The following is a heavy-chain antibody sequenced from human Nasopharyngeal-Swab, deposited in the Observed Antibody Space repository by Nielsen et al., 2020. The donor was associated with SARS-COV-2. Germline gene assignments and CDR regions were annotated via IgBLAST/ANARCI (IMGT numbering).Heavy chain of an antibody. CDR3: ARDIQMGGMDV. Sequence: GGSLRLSCATSGFTFTSYAMHWVRQAPGKGLQWVAFIWYDGGNKYYADSVRGRFTISRDNSKNTLSLQMNSLRAEDTAVYYCARDIQMGGMDVWGQGTTVTVSS. D-gene: IGHD5-24*01. J-gene: IGHJ6*02. CDR1: GFTFTSYA. CDR2: IWYDGGNK. V-gene: IGHV3-33*01.